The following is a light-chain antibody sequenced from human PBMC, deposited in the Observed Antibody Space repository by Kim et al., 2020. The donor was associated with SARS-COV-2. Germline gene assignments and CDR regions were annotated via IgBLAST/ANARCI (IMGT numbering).Light chain of an antibody. CDR3: QQDSDFPLT. V-gene: IGKV1-5*01. Sequence: AYVGDRVTITRPASQSISKWLAWYQQKTRKAPKLLISDASSLERGVPSTFSGSGSGTQFTLTISSLQPDDVATYYCQQDSDFPLTVGGGTKVDSK. J-gene: IGKJ4*01. CDR1: QSISKW. CDR2: DAS.